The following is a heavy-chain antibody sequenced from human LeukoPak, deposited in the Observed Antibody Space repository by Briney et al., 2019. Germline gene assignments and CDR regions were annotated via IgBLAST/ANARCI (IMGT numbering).Heavy chain of an antibody. J-gene: IGHJ4*02. CDR3: ARAYSRTAIDY. Sequence: GRSLRLSCAASGYTFSSYAMHWVRQAPGKGLEWVAVISYDGANKYYADSVKGRFTFSRDNSKSTLYLQMNSLRAEDTAVNYCARAYSRTAIDYWGQGTLVTVSS. CDR1: GYTFSSYA. D-gene: IGHD2-21*01. CDR2: ISYDGANK. V-gene: IGHV3-30*04.